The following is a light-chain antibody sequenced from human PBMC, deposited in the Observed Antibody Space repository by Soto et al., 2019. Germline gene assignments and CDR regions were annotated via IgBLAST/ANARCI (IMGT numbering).Light chain of an antibody. J-gene: IGLJ1*01. V-gene: IGLV2-14*01. Sequence: QSVLTQPASVSGSPGQSITISCAGTSSDVGAYTYVSWYQQHPGKAPKLMIYDVSNRPSGVSNRFSGSKSGDTASLTISGLQAEGEADYFCCSYAGTVAYVFGTGTKVTVL. CDR2: DVS. CDR1: SSDVGAYTY. CDR3: CSYAGTVAYV.